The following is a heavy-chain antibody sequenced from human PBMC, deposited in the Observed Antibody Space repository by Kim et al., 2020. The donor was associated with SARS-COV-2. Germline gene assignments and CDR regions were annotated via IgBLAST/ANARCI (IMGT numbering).Heavy chain of an antibody. V-gene: IGHV4-59*01. J-gene: IGHJ4*02. CDR3: ARSPLLTLTIDY. CDR1: GGSISSYY. D-gene: IGHD3-9*01. CDR2: IYYSGST. Sequence: SETLSLTCTVSGGSISSYYWSWIRQPPGKGLEWIGYIYYSGSTNYNPSLKSRVTISVDTSKNQFSLKLSSVTAADTAVYYCARSPLLTLTIDYWGQGTLVTVSS.